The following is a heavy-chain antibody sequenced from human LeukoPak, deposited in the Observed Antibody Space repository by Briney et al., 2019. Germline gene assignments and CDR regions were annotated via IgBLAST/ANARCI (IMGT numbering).Heavy chain of an antibody. Sequence: SETLSLTCTVSGGSISDYYWSWIRQPPGKGLEWIGCIHYSGNNKYNPSLKSRVSISVDTPKNQYSLKLNSVTAADTAVYFCSRGGGGIPFDYWGQGTLVSVSS. CDR1: GGSISDYY. J-gene: IGHJ4*01. CDR2: IHYSGNN. V-gene: IGHV4-59*01. D-gene: IGHD2-21*01. CDR3: SRGGGGIPFDY.